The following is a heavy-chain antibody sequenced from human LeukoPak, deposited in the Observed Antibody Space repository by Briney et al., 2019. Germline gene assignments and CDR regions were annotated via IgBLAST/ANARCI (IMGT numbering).Heavy chain of an antibody. D-gene: IGHD3-3*01. CDR1: GYTFTSYD. Sequence: ASVKVSCKASGYTFTSYDINLVRQATGQGLEWMGWMNPNSGNTGYAQKFQGRVTMTRNTSISTAYMELSSLRSEDTAVYYCARGMSSDFWSGAYYFDYWGQGTLVTVSS. CDR3: ARGMSSDFWSGAYYFDY. CDR2: MNPNSGNT. V-gene: IGHV1-8*02. J-gene: IGHJ4*02.